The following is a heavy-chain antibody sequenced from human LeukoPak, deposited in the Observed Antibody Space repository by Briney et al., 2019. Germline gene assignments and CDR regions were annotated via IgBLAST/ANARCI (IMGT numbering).Heavy chain of an antibody. D-gene: IGHD3-10*01. J-gene: IGHJ3*01. V-gene: IGHV4-59*01. CDR2: LYYSGST. Sequence: SETLSLTCSVSGGSISSYYWSWIRQPPGKGLEWIGYLYYSGSTNSNPSLKSRVTMSVDTSKNQFSLKLRSVTAADTAVYYCARGGSGISNAFDVWGQGTMVTVSS. CDR3: ARGGSGISNAFDV. CDR1: GGSISSYY.